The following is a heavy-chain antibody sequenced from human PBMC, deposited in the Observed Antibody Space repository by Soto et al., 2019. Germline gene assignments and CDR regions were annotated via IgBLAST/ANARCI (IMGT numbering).Heavy chain of an antibody. CDR2: ISAYNGNT. J-gene: IGHJ5*02. Sequence: ASVKVSCKASGYTFTSYGISWVRQAPGQGLEWMGWISAYNGNTNYAQKLQGRVTMTTDTSTSTAYMELRSLRSDDTAVYYCARTSIEVAGLVNWFDPWGQGTLVTVSS. V-gene: IGHV1-18*01. CDR3: ARTSIEVAGLVNWFDP. CDR1: GYTFTSYG. D-gene: IGHD6-19*01.